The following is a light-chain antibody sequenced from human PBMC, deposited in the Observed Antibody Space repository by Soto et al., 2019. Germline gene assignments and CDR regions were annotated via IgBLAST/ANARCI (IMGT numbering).Light chain of an antibody. CDR2: GAS. J-gene: IGKJ1*01. V-gene: IGKV3-15*01. Sequence: EIVMTQSPATLSVSPGEEATLSCRASQSVNSNLAWYQHKPGQAPRLLIYGASTRATGIPARFSGSGSGTEFTLTISSLQSGDFAVYFCQQYNDWWTFGQGTKVDI. CDR3: QQYNDWWT. CDR1: QSVNSN.